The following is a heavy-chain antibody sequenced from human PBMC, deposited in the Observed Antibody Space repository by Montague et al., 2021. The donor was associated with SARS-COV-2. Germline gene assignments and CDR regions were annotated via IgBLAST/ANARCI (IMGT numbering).Heavy chain of an antibody. CDR1: GFTFSSYG. Sequence: YRSLSWPASGFTFSSYGMHWVRQAPGKGLEWVAIIWYDGSKNYYADSVKGRFTISRDNSKNTLYLQMNTLRAEDTAVYYCARDSSSGSDWYYYYGMDVWGQGTTVTVSS. CDR2: IWYDGSKN. D-gene: IGHD6-13*01. V-gene: IGHV3-33*01. J-gene: IGHJ6*02. CDR3: ARDSSSGSDWYYYYGMDV.